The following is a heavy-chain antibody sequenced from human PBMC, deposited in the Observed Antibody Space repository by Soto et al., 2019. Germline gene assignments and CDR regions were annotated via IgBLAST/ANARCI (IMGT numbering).Heavy chain of an antibody. V-gene: IGHV3-30*18. Sequence: GGSLRLSCAASGFTFSSYGMHWVRQAPGKGLEWVAVISYDGSNKYYADSVKGRFTISRDNSKNTLYLQMNSLRAEDTAVYYCAKGGYSGYDSQAVYYYYGMDVCGQGPTVTVYS. CDR3: AKGGYSGYDSQAVYYYYGMDV. J-gene: IGHJ6*02. CDR2: ISYDGSNK. D-gene: IGHD5-12*01. CDR1: GFTFSSYG.